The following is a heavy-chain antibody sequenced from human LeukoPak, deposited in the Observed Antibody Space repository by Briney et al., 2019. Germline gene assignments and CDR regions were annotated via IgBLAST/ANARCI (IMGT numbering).Heavy chain of an antibody. CDR3: AKDRVTMIVVVTNFDY. CDR1: GFTFSSYA. V-gene: IGHV3-23*01. CDR2: ISGSGGST. J-gene: IGHJ4*02. D-gene: IGHD3-22*01. Sequence: PGGSLRLSCAASGFTFSSYAMSWVRQAPGKGLEWVSAISGSGGSTYYADCVKGRFTISRDNSKNTLYLQMNSLRAEDTAVYYCAKDRVTMIVVVTNFDYWGQGTLVTVSS.